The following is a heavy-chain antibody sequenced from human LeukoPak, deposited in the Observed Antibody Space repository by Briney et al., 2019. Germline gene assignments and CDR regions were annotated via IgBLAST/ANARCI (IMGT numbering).Heavy chain of an antibody. V-gene: IGHV4-59*08. J-gene: IGHJ4*02. CDR1: GGSISSYY. CDR2: IYYSGST. D-gene: IGHD5-12*01. Sequence: SETLSLTCTVSGGSISSYYWSWIRQPPGKGLEWIGYIYYSGSTNYNPSLKSRVTISVDTSKDQFSLKLSSVTAADTAVYYCARLSGYDPTAPFDYWGQGTLVTVSS. CDR3: ARLSGYDPTAPFDY.